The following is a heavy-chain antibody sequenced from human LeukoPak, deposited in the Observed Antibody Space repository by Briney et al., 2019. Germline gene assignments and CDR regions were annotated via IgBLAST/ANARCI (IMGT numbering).Heavy chain of an antibody. V-gene: IGHV4-4*07. Sequence: SETLSLTCTVSGGSISSYYWSWIRQPAGKGLEWIGRIYTSGSTNYNPSLKSRVTMSVDTSKNQFSLKLSSVTAADTAVYYCARGSYDFWSGSHTTYYFDYWGQGTLVTVSS. CDR3: ARGSYDFWSGSHTTYYFDY. D-gene: IGHD3-3*01. J-gene: IGHJ4*02. CDR1: GGSISSYY. CDR2: IYTSGST.